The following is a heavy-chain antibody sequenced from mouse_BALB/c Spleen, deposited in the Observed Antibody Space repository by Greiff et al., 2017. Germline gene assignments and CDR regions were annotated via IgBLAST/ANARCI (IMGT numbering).Heavy chain of an antibody. D-gene: IGHD1-2*01. V-gene: IGHV1-18*01. Sequence: VQLKESGPELVKPGASVKIPCKASGYTFTDYNMDWVKQSHGKSLEWIGDINPNNGGTIYNQKFKGKATLTVDKSSSTAYMELRSLTSEDTAVYYCNAWITTATMDYWGQGTSVTVSS. CDR2: INPNNGGT. CDR1: GYTFTDYN. CDR3: NAWITTATMDY. J-gene: IGHJ4*01.